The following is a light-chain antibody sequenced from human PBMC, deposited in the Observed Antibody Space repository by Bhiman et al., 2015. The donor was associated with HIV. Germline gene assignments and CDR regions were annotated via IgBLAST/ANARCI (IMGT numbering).Light chain of an antibody. CDR3: NSRDSSGYLFV. CDR1: SLRNYY. J-gene: IGLJ1*01. V-gene: IGLV3-19*01. Sequence: SSELTQDPTVSVALGQTVRITCQGDSLRNYYANWYQQKPGQAPVVVIYGKNNRPSGIPDRFSGSSSGDTSSLTVTGAQAADEADYYCNSRDSSGYLFVFGTGTKVTVL. CDR2: GKN.